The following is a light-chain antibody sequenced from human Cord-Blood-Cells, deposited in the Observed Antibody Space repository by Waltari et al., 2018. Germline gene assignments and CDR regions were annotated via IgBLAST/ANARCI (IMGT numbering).Light chain of an antibody. V-gene: IGKV1-33*01. J-gene: IGKJ2*01. CDR3: QQYDNLPMYT. CDR2: DAS. Sequence: DLQMNPSPSSLSASEGDSDAIPCQASQDISNYLNWYQQKPGKAPKLLIYDASNLETGVPSRFSGSGSGTDFTFTISSLQPEDIATYYCQQYDNLPMYTFGQGTKLEIK. CDR1: QDISNY.